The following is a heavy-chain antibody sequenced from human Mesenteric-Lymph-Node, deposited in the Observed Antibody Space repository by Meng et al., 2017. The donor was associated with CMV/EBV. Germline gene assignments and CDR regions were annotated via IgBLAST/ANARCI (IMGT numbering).Heavy chain of an antibody. CDR2: INSDGSST. CDR3: ARWSGNCNSTSCRYYFDY. CDR1: GFTFTSYW. V-gene: IGHV3-74*01. D-gene: IGHD2-2*01. J-gene: IGHJ4*02. Sequence: LSLTCAASGFTFTSYWMHWVRQAPGKGLVWVSRINSDGSSTNYADSVKGRFTISRDNAKNTLYVQMNSLRAEDTAVYYCARWSGNCNSTSCRYYFDYWGQGTLVTVSS.